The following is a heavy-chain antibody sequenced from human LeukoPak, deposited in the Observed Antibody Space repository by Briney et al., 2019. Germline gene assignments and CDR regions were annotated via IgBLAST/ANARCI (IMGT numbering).Heavy chain of an antibody. J-gene: IGHJ5*02. Sequence: GESLKISCKGSGYSFTSYWIGWVRQMPGKGLEWMGIIYPGDSDTRYSPSFRGQVTISADKSISTAYLQWSSLKASDTAMYYCARTKGSGSQRQYNWFDPWGQGTLVTVSS. V-gene: IGHV5-51*01. CDR3: ARTKGSGSQRQYNWFDP. CDR2: IYPGDSDT. D-gene: IGHD3-10*01. CDR1: GYSFTSYW.